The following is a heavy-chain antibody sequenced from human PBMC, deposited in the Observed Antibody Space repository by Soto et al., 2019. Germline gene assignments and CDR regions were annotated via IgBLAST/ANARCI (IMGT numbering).Heavy chain of an antibody. D-gene: IGHD2-2*01. CDR3: ARQGPDIVVVPAAILHYYGMDV. CDR2: IYPGDSDT. V-gene: IGHV5-51*01. J-gene: IGHJ6*02. Sequence: PGESLKISCKGSGYSFTSYWIGWVRQMPGKGLKWMGIIYPGDSDTRYSPSFQGQVTISADKSISTAYLQWSSLKASDTAMYYCARQGPDIVVVPAAILHYYGMDVWGQGTTVTVS. CDR1: GYSFTSYW.